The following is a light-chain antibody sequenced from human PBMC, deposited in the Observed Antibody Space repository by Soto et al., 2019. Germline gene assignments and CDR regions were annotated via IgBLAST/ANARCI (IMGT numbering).Light chain of an antibody. Sequence: DIQLTHSPSFLSASVGDRVTITCRASQDVASYLVWYQQKSGKAPKLLISSASTLQSGVPSRFSGSGSATEFTLTISSLQPEDFATYYCQQLNSYPWTFGQGIKVEIK. CDR2: SAS. CDR1: QDVASY. V-gene: IGKV1-9*01. CDR3: QQLNSYPWT. J-gene: IGKJ1*01.